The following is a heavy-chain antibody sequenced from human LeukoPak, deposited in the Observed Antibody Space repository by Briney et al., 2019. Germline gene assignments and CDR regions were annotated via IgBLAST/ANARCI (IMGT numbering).Heavy chain of an antibody. J-gene: IGHJ4*02. CDR2: ISWNSGSI. Sequence: GRSLRLSCAASGFTFDDYAMHWVRQAPGKGLEWVSSISWNSGSIGYADSVKGRFTISRDNAKNSLYLQMNSLRAEDTALYYCAKSSGAYDSSGYYDYWGQGTLVTVSS. CDR1: GFTFDDYA. CDR3: AKSSGAYDSSGYYDY. D-gene: IGHD3-22*01. V-gene: IGHV3-9*01.